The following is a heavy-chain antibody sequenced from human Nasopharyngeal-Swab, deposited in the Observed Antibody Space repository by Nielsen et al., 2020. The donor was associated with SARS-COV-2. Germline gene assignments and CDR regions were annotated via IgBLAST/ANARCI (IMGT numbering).Heavy chain of an antibody. J-gene: IGHJ6*02. D-gene: IGHD3-9*01. CDR2: IGTAGDT. CDR1: GFTFSSYD. Sequence: GESLKISCAASGFTFSSYDMHWVRQATGKGLEWVSAIGTAGDTYYPGSVKGRFTISRDNSKNTLYLQMNSLRAEDTAVYYCAKDKRYFDWDGMDVWGQGTTVTVSS. V-gene: IGHV3-13*01. CDR3: AKDKRYFDWDGMDV.